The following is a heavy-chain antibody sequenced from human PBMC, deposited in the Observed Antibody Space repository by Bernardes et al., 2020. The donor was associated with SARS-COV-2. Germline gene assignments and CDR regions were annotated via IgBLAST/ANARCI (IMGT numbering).Heavy chain of an antibody. CDR3: ARGRNSVNMIMVVIGFAGYFDY. Sequence: SETLSLTCAVYGESFSGYQWSWIRQPPGKGLEWIGEINQSGSTNYNPSLMSRVTLPVDTSKNQFSLKLSPLPAADTGVYYCARGRNSVNMIMVVIGFAGYFDYWGQGTLVTVSS. V-gene: IGHV4-34*01. J-gene: IGHJ4*02. CDR1: GESFSGYQ. D-gene: IGHD3-22*01. CDR2: INQSGST.